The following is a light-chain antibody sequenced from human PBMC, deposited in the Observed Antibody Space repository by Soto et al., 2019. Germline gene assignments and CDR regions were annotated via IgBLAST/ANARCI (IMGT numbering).Light chain of an antibody. CDR2: GAS. CDR1: QSVSSSY. CDR3: QQYGSSWT. J-gene: IGKJ1*01. Sequence: VLPQSPFTMSLSPGERATLSGRASQSVSSSYLAWYQQKPGQAPRLLIYGASSRATGIPDRFSGSGSGTDFTLTISRLEPEDFAVYYCQQYGSSWTFGQGTKV. V-gene: IGKV3-20*01.